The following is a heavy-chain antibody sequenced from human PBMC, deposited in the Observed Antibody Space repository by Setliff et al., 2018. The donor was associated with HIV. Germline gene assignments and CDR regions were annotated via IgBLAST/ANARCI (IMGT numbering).Heavy chain of an antibody. V-gene: IGHV4-39*01. CDR2: IYYSGST. J-gene: IGHJ4*02. Sequence: KTSETLSLTCTVSGGSISSSSYYWGWIRQPPGKGLEWIGSIYYSGSTYYNPSLKSRVTISVDTSKNQFSLKLSSVTAADTAVYYCARTPEELRYFDYWGQGTLVTVSS. CDR1: GGSISSSSYY. CDR3: ARTPEELRYFDY. D-gene: IGHD1-7*01.